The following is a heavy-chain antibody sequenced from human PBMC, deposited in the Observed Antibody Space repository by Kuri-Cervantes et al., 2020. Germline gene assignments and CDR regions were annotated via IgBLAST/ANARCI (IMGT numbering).Heavy chain of an antibody. CDR2: IYWDDDK. D-gene: IGHD7-27*01. CDR1: GFSLSTSGVG. V-gene: IGHV2-5*02. Sequence: SGPTLVKPTQTLTLTCTFSGFSLSTSGVGVGWIRQPPGKALEWLALIYWDDDKRYSPSLKSRLTITKDTSKSQVVLTMTNMDPADTATYYCARTQLGIHAFDIWGQGTMVTVSS. CDR3: ARTQLGIHAFDI. J-gene: IGHJ3*02.